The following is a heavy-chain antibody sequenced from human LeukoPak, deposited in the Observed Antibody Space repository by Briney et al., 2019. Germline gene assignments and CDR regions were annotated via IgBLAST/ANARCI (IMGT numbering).Heavy chain of an antibody. J-gene: IGHJ4*02. CDR2: MSGSSSYI. CDR3: AKFDC. V-gene: IGHV3-21*01. CDR1: GFTFSSYE. Sequence: GGSLRLSCAASGFTFSSYEMNWVRQAPGKGLEWVSSMSGSSSYIYYADSVKGRFTISRDNAKNSLYLQMNSLRVEDTAVYYCAKFDCWGQGTLVTVSS.